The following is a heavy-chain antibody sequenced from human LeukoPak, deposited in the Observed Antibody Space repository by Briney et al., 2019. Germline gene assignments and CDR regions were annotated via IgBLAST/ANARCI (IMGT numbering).Heavy chain of an antibody. J-gene: IGHJ4*02. CDR1: GFTFSSYG. Sequence: GGSLRLSCAASGFTFSSYGMHWVRQAPGKGLEWVAFIRYDGSNKYYADSVKGRFTISRDNSKNTLYLQMNSLRAEDTAVYYCAKDRSFQYYGSGSYWYHFDYWGQGTLVTVSS. CDR3: AKDRSFQYYGSGSYWYHFDY. CDR2: IRYDGSNK. D-gene: IGHD3-10*01. V-gene: IGHV3-30*02.